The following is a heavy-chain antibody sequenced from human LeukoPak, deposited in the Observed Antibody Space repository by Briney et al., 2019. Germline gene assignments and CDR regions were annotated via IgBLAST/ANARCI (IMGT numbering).Heavy chain of an antibody. V-gene: IGHV3-30*04. Sequence: GGSLRLSCAASGFTFSSYAMHWVRQAPGKGLEWVAVISYDGSNKYYADSVKGRFTISRDNSKNTLYLQMNSLRAEDTAVYYCARDGVEFYNWFDPWGQGTLVTVSS. D-gene: IGHD2-21*01. J-gene: IGHJ5*02. CDR3: ARDGVEFYNWFDP. CDR1: GFTFSSYA. CDR2: ISYDGSNK.